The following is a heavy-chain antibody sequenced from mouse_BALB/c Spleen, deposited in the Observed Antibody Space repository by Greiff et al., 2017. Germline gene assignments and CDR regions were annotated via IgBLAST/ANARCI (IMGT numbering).Heavy chain of an antibody. J-gene: IGHJ4*01. CDR2: ICPGSGST. V-gene: IGHV1S22*01. Sequence: LQQPGSELVRPGASVKLSCTASGYTFTSYWMHWVQQRPGQGLEWIGNICPGSGSTNYDEKFKSKATLTVDTSSSTAYMQLSSLTSEDSAVYYGTAYDYRYYAMDYWGQGTSVTVSA. CDR3: TAYDYRYYAMDY. CDR1: GYTFTSYW. D-gene: IGHD2-4*01.